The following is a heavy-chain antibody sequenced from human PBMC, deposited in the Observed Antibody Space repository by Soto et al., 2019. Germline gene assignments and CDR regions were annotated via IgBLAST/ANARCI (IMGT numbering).Heavy chain of an antibody. Sequence: SETLSLTCTVSGDSVTSGSHYWSVIRQSPGKGLEYIGYIFYSENTNYNPSVNSRVTISIDTSKKQFSLKLTSVTAADTAIYYCARYSNNWFQTEGMDVWGQGTTVTVSS. J-gene: IGHJ6*02. CDR2: IFYSENT. D-gene: IGHD6-13*01. CDR1: GDSVTSGSHY. V-gene: IGHV4-61*01. CDR3: ARYSNNWFQTEGMDV.